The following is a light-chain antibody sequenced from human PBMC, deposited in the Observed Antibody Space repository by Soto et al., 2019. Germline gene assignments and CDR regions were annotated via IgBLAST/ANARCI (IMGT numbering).Light chain of an antibody. V-gene: IGLV2-14*01. CDR3: RADADGGPWA. CDR2: AVR. CDR1: IRDVGAYNL. J-gene: IGLJ3*02. Sequence: QSALTQPASVSGSAGQSITISCSGTIRDVGAYNLVSWYQQHPGTAPKLIIYAVRNRPSGISSRFSGSRSGTTASLTISGLQLEDEGDYCCRADADGGPWAFGGGTKLPVL.